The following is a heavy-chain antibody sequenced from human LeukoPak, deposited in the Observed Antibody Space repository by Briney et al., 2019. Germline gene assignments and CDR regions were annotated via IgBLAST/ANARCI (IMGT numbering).Heavy chain of an antibody. Sequence: ASVKVSCKTSGYTFAIYGISWVRQAPGQGLEWMGLISAYGNTNYAQNLQGRVTMTTDTSTSTAYMELRSLRSDDTAVYYCARGIIGYYFDYWGQGTLVTVSS. J-gene: IGHJ4*02. V-gene: IGHV1-18*01. CDR3: ARGIIGYYFDY. D-gene: IGHD2-15*01. CDR2: ISAYGNT. CDR1: GYTFAIYG.